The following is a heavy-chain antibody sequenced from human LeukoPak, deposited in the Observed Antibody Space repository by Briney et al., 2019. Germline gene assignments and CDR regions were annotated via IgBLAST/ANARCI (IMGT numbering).Heavy chain of an antibody. J-gene: IGHJ3*02. Sequence: ASVKVSCKASGYTFTSCDINWVRQATGQGLEWMGWMNPNSGDTGYAQNFQGRGTIAWDTSITTANMELSSLRSEDTAVYYCARDMRGAAAADDAFDIWGQGTMVTVSS. CDR2: MNPNSGDT. D-gene: IGHD6-13*01. V-gene: IGHV1-8*03. CDR1: GYTFTSCD. CDR3: ARDMRGAAAADDAFDI.